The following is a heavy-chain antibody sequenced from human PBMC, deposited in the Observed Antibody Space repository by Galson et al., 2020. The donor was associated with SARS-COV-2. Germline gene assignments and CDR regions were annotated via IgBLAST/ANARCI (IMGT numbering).Heavy chain of an antibody. D-gene: IGHD3-22*01. CDR2: INPNSGGT. CDR1: GYTFTGYY. CDR3: ARDLGYYYDSSGYPLDAFDI. V-gene: IGHV1-2*02. Sequence: ASVKVSCKASGYTFTGYYMHWVRQAPGQGLEWMGWINPNSGGTNYAQKFQGRVTMTRDTSISTAYMELSRLRSDDTAVYYCARDLGYYYDSSGYPLDAFDIWVQGKMVAVAA. J-gene: IGHJ3*02.